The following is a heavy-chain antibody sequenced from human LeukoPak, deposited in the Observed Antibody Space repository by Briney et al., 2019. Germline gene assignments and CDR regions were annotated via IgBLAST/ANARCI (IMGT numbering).Heavy chain of an antibody. J-gene: IGHJ6*03. CDR1: GFTFSSYE. CDR2: ISSSGSTI. D-gene: IGHD3-10*01. V-gene: IGHV3-48*03. Sequence: GGSLRLSCAASGFTFSSYEMNWVRQAPGKGLEWVSYISSSGSTIYYADSVKGRFTISRDNAKNSLYLQMNSLRAEDTAVYYCAKVFMVRGVNYYYYMDVWGKGTTVTISS. CDR3: AKVFMVRGVNYYYYMDV.